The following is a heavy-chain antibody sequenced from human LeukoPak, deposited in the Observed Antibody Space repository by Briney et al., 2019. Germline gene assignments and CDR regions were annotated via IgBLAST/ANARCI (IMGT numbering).Heavy chain of an antibody. D-gene: IGHD3-22*01. Sequence: PGGSLRLSCTASGFNFNDYWMTWVRQAPGKGLGWVANINQGGAMTGYVDSLRGRFSISRDNAKRSLYLQMTTLRAEDTAVYYCARAPSGFGGRYYLDSWGQGALVTVSS. J-gene: IGHJ4*02. V-gene: IGHV3-7*01. CDR1: GFNFNDYW. CDR2: INQGGAMT. CDR3: ARAPSGFGGRYYLDS.